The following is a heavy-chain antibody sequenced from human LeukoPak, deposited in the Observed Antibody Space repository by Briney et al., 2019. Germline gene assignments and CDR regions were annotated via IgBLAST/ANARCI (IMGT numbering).Heavy chain of an antibody. V-gene: IGHV1-8*01. D-gene: IGHD2-2*01. Sequence: ASVKVSCKASGYTFTSYDINWVRQATGQGLEWMGWMSPNSGNTGYAQKFQGRVTMTRNTSISTAYMELSSLRSEDTAVYYCARGGYCSSTSCYEGDYWGQGTLVTVSS. CDR3: ARGGYCSSTSCYEGDY. CDR2: MSPNSGNT. CDR1: GYTFTSYD. J-gene: IGHJ4*02.